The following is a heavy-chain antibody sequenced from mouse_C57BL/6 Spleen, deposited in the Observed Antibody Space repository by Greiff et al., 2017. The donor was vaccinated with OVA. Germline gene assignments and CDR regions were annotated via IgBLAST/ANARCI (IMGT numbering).Heavy chain of an antibody. V-gene: IGHV3-6*01. CDR3: ARGSIYDGYYPYYFDY. CDR1: GYSITSGYY. CDR2: ISYDGSN. Sequence: ESGPGLVKPSQSLSLTCSVTGYSITSGYYWNWIRQFPGNKLEWMGYISYDGSNNYNPSLKNRISITRDTSKNQFFLKLNSVTTEDTATYYCARGSIYDGYYPYYFDYWGQGTTLTVSS. J-gene: IGHJ2*01. D-gene: IGHD2-3*01.